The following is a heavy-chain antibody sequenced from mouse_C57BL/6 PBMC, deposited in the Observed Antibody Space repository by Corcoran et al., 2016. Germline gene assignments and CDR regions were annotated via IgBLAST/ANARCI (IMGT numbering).Heavy chain of an antibody. V-gene: IGHV1-85*01. J-gene: IGHJ1*03. CDR1: GYTFPSYD. CDR2: IYPRDGST. Sequence: QVQLQQSGPELVKPGASVKLSCKASGYTFPSYDINWVKQRPGQGLEWIGWIYPRDGSTKYNEKFKGKATLTVDTSSSTAYMELHSLTSEDSAVYFCARGLDYYGSSAWYFDVWGTGTSVTVSS. CDR3: ARGLDYYGSSAWYFDV. D-gene: IGHD1-1*01.